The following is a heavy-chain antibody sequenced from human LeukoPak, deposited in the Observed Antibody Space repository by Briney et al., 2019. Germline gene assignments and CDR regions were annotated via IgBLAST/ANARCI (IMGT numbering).Heavy chain of an antibody. CDR3: ARYIVSYPHDAFDI. J-gene: IGHJ3*02. CDR1: GGSFSGYY. D-gene: IGHD1-26*01. CDR2: INHSGST. Sequence: SETLSLTCAVYGGSFSGYYWSWIRQPPGKGLEWIGEINHSGSTNYNPSLKSRVTISVDTSKNQFSLKLSSVTAADTAFYYCARYIVSYPHDAFDIWGQGTMVTVSS. V-gene: IGHV4-34*01.